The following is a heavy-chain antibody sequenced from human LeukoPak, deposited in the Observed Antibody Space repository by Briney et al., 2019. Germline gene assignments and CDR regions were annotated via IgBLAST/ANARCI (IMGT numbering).Heavy chain of an antibody. CDR1: VYTFIRYH. V-gene: IGHV1-8*01. CDR3: ASWSSSWAYYYYYGMDV. J-gene: IGHJ6*02. Sequence: ASVTVSFMATVYTFIRYHSNGVGPPAGKRGAGVGGMYPDSGNTGYAQKFQARVTMTRNTSISTAYMELSSLRSEDTAVYYCASWSSSWAYYYYYGMDVWGQGTTVTVSS. D-gene: IGHD6-13*01. CDR2: MYPDSGNT.